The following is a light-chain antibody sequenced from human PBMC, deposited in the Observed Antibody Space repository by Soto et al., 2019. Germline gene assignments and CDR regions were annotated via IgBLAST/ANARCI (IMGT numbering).Light chain of an antibody. CDR2: DDS. V-gene: IGLV3-21*02. J-gene: IGLJ2*01. CDR3: QVWDSSGDHLVV. CDR1: NIGSQD. Sequence: SYELTQSPSVSVAPGQTARIARGGTNIGSQDVHWYQQRSGQAPVLVVFDDSDRPSGIPERFSGSKSGNTATLTINRVEAGDEAAYYCQVWDSSGDHLVVFGRGTKLTVL.